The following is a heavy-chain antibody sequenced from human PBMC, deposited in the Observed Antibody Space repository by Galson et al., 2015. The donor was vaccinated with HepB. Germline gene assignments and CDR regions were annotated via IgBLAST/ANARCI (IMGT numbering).Heavy chain of an antibody. J-gene: IGHJ6*02. Sequence: QSGAEVKKPGESLKVSCKASGYTFTSYGISWVRQAPGQGLEWMGWISAYNGNTNYAQKLQGRVTMTTDTSTSTAYMELRSLRSDDTAVYYCARAPMGHDYGDYYYYGMDVWGQGTTVTVSS. D-gene: IGHD4-17*01. CDR2: ISAYNGNT. V-gene: IGHV1-18*01. CDR1: GYTFTSYG. CDR3: ARAPMGHDYGDYYYYGMDV.